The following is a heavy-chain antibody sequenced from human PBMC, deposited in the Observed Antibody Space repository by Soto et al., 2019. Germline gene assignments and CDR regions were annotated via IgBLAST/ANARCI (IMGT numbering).Heavy chain of an antibody. J-gene: IGHJ4*02. V-gene: IGHV3-33*01. CDR3: ARDGYCSGGSCYSVPVFDY. CDR2: IWYDGSNK. D-gene: IGHD2-15*01. Sequence: QVQLVESGGGVVQPGRSLRLSCAASGFTFSSYGMHWARQAPGKGLEWVAVIWYDGSNKYYADSVKGRFTITRDNSMNTLYLQMNSLRAEDTAVYYCARDGYCSGGSCYSVPVFDYWGQGTLVTVSS. CDR1: GFTFSSYG.